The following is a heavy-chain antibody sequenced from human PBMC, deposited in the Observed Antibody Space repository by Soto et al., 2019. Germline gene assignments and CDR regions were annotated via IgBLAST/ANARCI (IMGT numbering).Heavy chain of an antibody. Sequence: QVQLVQSGAEVKKPGSSVKVSCKASGGTFSSYAISWVRQAPGQGLEWMGGIIPIFGTAKYAQKFQGRVTITADESTSTAYRELSSLRSEDTAGYYCASLLRGYRGTGDYWGQGTLVTVSS. CDR3: ASLLRGYRGTGDY. J-gene: IGHJ4*02. CDR1: GGTFSSYA. CDR2: IIPIFGTA. D-gene: IGHD5-12*01. V-gene: IGHV1-69*12.